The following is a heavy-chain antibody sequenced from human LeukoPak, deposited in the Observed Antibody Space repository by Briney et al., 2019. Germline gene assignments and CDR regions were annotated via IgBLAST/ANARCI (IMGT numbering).Heavy chain of an antibody. V-gene: IGHV3-23*01. CDR1: GFTFSSYA. CDR2: ISGSGGST. Sequence: GGSLRLSCAASGFTFSSYAMSWVRQAPGKGLEWVSAISGSGGSTYYADSVKGRFTISRDNSKNTLYLQMNSLRAEDTAVYYCARGSDFWYYYGMDVWGQGTTVTVSS. J-gene: IGHJ6*02. CDR3: ARGSDFWYYYGMDV. D-gene: IGHD3/OR15-3a*01.